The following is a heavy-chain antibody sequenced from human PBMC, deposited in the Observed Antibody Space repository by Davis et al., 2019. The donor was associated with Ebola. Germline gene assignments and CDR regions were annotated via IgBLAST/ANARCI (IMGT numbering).Heavy chain of an antibody. J-gene: IGHJ3*01. V-gene: IGHV4-59*01. CDR2: IYYSGST. CDR3: ARDPNYSSTWFSHAFDV. Sequence: SETLSLTCTVSGGSISSYYWSWIRQPPGKGLEWIGYIYYSGSTNYNPSLKSRVTISVDTSKNQFSLRLNSVTAADTALYFCARDPNYSSTWFSHAFDVWGQGAMVTVSS. D-gene: IGHD6-13*01. CDR1: GGSISSYY.